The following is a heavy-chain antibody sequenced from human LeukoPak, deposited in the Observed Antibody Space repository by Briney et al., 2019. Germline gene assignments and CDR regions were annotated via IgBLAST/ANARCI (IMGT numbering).Heavy chain of an antibody. CDR2: ISDSGAYT. Sequence: GGILRLSCAASGFTFTKYGMSWVRQAPGKGLEWISTISDSGAYTYYADFVKGRFTVSRDNSKNMVFLEVNSLRAEDTATYFCAKGRILWFGEQSDFDYWGQGTLVTVSS. CDR3: AKGRILWFGEQSDFDY. D-gene: IGHD3-10*01. J-gene: IGHJ4*02. CDR1: GFTFTKYG. V-gene: IGHV3-23*01.